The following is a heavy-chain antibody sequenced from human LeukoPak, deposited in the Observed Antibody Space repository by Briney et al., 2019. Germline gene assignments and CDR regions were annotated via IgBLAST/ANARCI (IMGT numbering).Heavy chain of an antibody. V-gene: IGHV4-34*01. CDR1: GGSFSGYY. CDR2: INHSGST. J-gene: IGHJ6*02. Sequence: SETLSLTCAVYGGSFSGYYWSWIRQPPGKGPEWIGEINHSGSTNYNPSLKSRVTISVDTSKNQFSLKLSSVTAADTAVYYCARGGVAHSSSWYYYYYGMDVWGQGTTVTVSS. D-gene: IGHD6-13*01. CDR3: ARGGVAHSSSWYYYYYGMDV.